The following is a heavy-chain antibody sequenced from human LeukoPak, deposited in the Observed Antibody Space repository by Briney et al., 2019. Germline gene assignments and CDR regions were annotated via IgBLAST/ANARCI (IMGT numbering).Heavy chain of an antibody. CDR3: ARDPPPLYSSSSRRYYYYYMDV. V-gene: IGHV3-23*01. CDR2: ISGSGGST. CDR1: GFTFSNYA. J-gene: IGHJ6*03. Sequence: GGSLRLSCAASGFTFSNYAMSWVRQAPGKGLEWVSLISGSGGSTHSADSVKGRFTISRDNSKNTLYLQMNSLRAEDTAVYYCARDPPPLYSSSSRRYYYYYMDVWGKGTTVTVSS. D-gene: IGHD6-6*01.